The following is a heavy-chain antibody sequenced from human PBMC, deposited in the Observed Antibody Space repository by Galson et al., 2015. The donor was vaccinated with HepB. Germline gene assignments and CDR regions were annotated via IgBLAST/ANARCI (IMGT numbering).Heavy chain of an antibody. J-gene: IGHJ4*02. V-gene: IGHV3-21*01. CDR2: NGSRTNYI. Sequence: SLRLSCAASGFTFRAFGMTWVRQVPGKGLEWVAVNGSRTNYIHYGDSVRGRFTISRDNRQNSVYLQMNSLRAEDTAIYYCARDASEWSRDYWGQGTLVTVSA. D-gene: IGHD3-3*01. CDR3: ARDASEWSRDY. CDR1: GFTFRAFG.